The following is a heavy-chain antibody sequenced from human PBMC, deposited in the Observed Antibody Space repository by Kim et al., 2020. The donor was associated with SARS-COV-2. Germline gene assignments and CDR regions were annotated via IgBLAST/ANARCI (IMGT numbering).Heavy chain of an antibody. D-gene: IGHD3-10*01. Sequence: GGSLRLSCAASGFTVSSNYMSWVRQAPGKGLEWVSVIYSGGSTYYADSVKGRFTISRDNSKNTLYLQMNSLRAEDTAVYYCARAPERLWFGELRGYGMDVWGQGTTVTVSS. CDR2: IYSGGST. J-gene: IGHJ6*02. CDR3: ARAPERLWFGELRGYGMDV. V-gene: IGHV3-53*01. CDR1: GFTVSSNY.